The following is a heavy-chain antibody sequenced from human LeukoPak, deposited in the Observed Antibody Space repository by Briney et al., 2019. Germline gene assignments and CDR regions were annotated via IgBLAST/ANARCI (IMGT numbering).Heavy chain of an antibody. Sequence: SGTLSLTCTVSGGSISSYYWSWIRQPAGKGLEWIGRIYTSGSTNYNPSLKSRVTMSVDTSKNQFSLKLSSVTAADTAVYYCARDPVEQPYWFFDLWGRGTLVTVSS. CDR3: ARDPVEQPYWFFDL. D-gene: IGHD1/OR15-1a*01. V-gene: IGHV4-4*07. J-gene: IGHJ2*01. CDR1: GGSISSYY. CDR2: IYTSGST.